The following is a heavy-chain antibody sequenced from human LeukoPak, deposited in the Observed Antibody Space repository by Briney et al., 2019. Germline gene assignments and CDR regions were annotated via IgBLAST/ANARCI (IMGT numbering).Heavy chain of an antibody. Sequence: PSETLSLTCAVYGGSFSGYYWSWIRQPPGKGLEWIGEINHSGSTNYNPSLKSRVTISVDTSKNQFSLQLSSVTAADTAVYYCARGPYYYDSSGSFDYWGQGTLVTVSS. D-gene: IGHD3-22*01. CDR2: INHSGST. CDR1: GGSFSGYY. J-gene: IGHJ4*02. V-gene: IGHV4-34*01. CDR3: ARGPYYYDSSGSFDY.